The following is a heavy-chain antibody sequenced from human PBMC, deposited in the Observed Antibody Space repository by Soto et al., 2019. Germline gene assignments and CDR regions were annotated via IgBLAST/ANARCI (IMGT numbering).Heavy chain of an antibody. D-gene: IGHD2-15*01. CDR2: IGTAGDT. J-gene: IGHJ3*02. CDR1: GFTFSSYD. Sequence: GGSLRLSCAASGFTFSSYDMHWVRQATGKGLEWVSAIGTAGDTYYPGSVKGRFTISRENAKNSLYLQMNSLRAEDTAVYYCARGGKGYCIGGSCPDAFDIWGQRTMVTVSS. V-gene: IGHV3-13*01. CDR3: ARGGKGYCIGGSCPDAFDI.